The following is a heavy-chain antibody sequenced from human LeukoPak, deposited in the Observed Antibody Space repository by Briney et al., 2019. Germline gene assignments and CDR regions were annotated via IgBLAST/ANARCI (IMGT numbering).Heavy chain of an antibody. D-gene: IGHD5-18*01. J-gene: IGHJ4*02. CDR2: ISYDGSNK. CDR1: GFTFSIYT. Sequence: GGSLRLSCAASGFTFSIYTIHWVRQAPGKGLEWVALISYDGSNKYYGDSVKGRFTISRDNSKNTLYLQMNSLRTEDTAVYYCATDTAPDYWGQGTLVTVSS. CDR3: ATDTAPDY. V-gene: IGHV3-30*04.